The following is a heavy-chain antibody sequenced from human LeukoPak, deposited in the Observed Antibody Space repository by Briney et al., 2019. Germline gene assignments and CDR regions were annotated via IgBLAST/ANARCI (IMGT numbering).Heavy chain of an antibody. V-gene: IGHV4-4*07. D-gene: IGHD6-13*01. Sequence: SETLSLTCTVSGGSISSYYWSWIRQPAGKVLEWIGRIYTSGSTNYNPSLKSRVTMSVDTSKNQFSLKLSSVTAADTAVYYCARGSSSWAYYYYGMDVWGRGTTVTVSS. CDR2: IYTSGST. CDR3: ARGSSSWAYYYYGMDV. J-gene: IGHJ6*02. CDR1: GGSISSYY.